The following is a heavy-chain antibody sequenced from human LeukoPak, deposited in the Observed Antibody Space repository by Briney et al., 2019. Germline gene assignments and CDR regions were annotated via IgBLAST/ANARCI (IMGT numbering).Heavy chain of an antibody. D-gene: IGHD3-9*01. CDR3: ARATHQNYDILTGYYLTSYHFDY. CDR1: GGSISSSSYY. CDR2: IYYSGST. J-gene: IGHJ4*02. Sequence: SETLSLTCTVSGGSISSSSYYWHWIRQPPGKGLEWIGSIYYSGSTYYHPSLKSRVTITVDTSNNRFSLKLSSVTAADTAVYYCARATHQNYDILTGYYLTSYHFDYWGQGTLVTVSA. V-gene: IGHV4-39*07.